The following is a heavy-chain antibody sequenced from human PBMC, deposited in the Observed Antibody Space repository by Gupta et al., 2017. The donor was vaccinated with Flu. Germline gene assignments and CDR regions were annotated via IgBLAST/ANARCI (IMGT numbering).Heavy chain of an antibody. Sequence: QVQLQQSGAGLLKPSETLSLTCGVYGGSLSGYSWSWIRQSPGKSLEWIGEINHSGITYYNPSLESRVTISIDTSKTLLSLNLNSVTAADTAVYYCARIGMFWWKNFDSWGQGTLVTVSS. V-gene: IGHV4-34*01. CDR3: ARIGMFWWKNFDS. CDR1: GGSLSGYS. D-gene: IGHD3-16*01. J-gene: IGHJ4*02. CDR2: INHSGIT.